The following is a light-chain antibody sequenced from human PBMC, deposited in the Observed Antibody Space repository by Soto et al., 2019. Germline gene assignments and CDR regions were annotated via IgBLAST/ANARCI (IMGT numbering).Light chain of an antibody. CDR1: SGSIASNY. Sequence: LTQPHSVSESPGKTVTISCTRSSGSIASNYVQWYQQHPGSAPTTVVYEDNQRPSGVPDRFSGSIDSSSNSASLTISGLETEDEADYYCQSYDSSIVVFGGGTQLTVL. V-gene: IGLV6-57*04. CDR2: EDN. CDR3: QSYDSSIVV. J-gene: IGLJ2*01.